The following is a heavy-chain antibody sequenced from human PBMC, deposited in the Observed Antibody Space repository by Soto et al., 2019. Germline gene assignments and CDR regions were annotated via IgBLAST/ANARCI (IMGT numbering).Heavy chain of an antibody. D-gene: IGHD7-27*01. J-gene: IGHJ4*02. CDR3: AHSLGYAPFVY. CDR2: IYWEDYK. CDR1: GVSLSTTGVG. Sequence: QITLKESGPTLVKPTQTLTLTCTVSGVSLSTTGVGVAWIRQPPGKALEWLALIYWEDYKRYSPSLESRLTITQDTSKNQVVLRMTNMDSVDTATNFSAHSLGYAPFVYWGQGPLVTVSS. V-gene: IGHV2-5*02.